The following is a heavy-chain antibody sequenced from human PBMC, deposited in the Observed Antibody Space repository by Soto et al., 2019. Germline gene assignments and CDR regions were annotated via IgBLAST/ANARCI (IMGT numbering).Heavy chain of an antibody. V-gene: IGHV3-7*03. J-gene: IGHJ6*02. CDR3: ARGDDFWSGYSPYGMDV. CDR1: GFTFSSYW. CDR2: IKQDGSEK. D-gene: IGHD3-3*01. Sequence: GVSLRLSCAASGFTFSSYWMSWVRQAPGKGLEWVANIKQDGSEKYYVDSVKGRFTISRDNAKNSLYLQMNSLRAEDTAVYYCARGDDFWSGYSPYGMDVWGQGTTVTVSS.